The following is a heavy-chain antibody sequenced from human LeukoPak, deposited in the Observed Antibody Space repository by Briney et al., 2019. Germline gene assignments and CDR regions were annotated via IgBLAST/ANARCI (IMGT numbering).Heavy chain of an antibody. CDR1: GGSISSSSYY. CDR2: IYYSGST. V-gene: IGHV4-39*02. J-gene: IGHJ4*02. CDR3: ARDFREPFDY. D-gene: IGHD1-14*01. Sequence: SETLSLTCTVSGGSISSSSYYWGWIRQPPGKGLEWIGSIYYSGSTYYNPSLKSRVTISVDTSKNQFSLKLSSVTAADTAVYYCARDFREPFDYWGQGTLVTVSS.